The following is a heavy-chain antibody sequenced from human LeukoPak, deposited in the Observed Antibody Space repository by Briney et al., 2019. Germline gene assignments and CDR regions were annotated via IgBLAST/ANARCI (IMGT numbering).Heavy chain of an antibody. Sequence: PSQTLSLTCAVYGGSFSGYYWSWIRQPPGKGLEWIGEINHSGSTNYNPSLKSRVTISVDTSKNQFSLKLSSVTAADTAVYYCARIGGNCSSTSCLSLFGIAADDWGQGTLVTVSS. D-gene: IGHD2-2*01. CDR2: INHSGST. CDR3: ARIGGNCSSTSCLSLFGIAADD. CDR1: GGSFSGYY. J-gene: IGHJ4*02. V-gene: IGHV4-34*01.